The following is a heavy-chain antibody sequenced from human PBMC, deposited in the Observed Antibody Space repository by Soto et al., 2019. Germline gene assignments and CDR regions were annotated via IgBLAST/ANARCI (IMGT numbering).Heavy chain of an antibody. J-gene: IGHJ4*02. Sequence: PSETLSLTCTVSGGSISSGDHHWSWIRQPPGKGLEWIGHIYYSGSTYYNPSLKSRVTISADTSKNQFSLKLSSVTAADTAVYYCARGLITGSHYSGGWYYFDSWGQGTQVTVSS. V-gene: IGHV4-30-4*01. CDR1: GGSISSGDHH. D-gene: IGHD6-19*01. CDR3: ARGLITGSHYSGGWYYFDS. CDR2: IYYSGST.